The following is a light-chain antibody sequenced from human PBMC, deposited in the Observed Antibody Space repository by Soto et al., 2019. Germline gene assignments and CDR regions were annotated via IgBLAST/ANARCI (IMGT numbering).Light chain of an antibody. J-gene: IGKJ4*01. CDR1: QSVSSN. Sequence: EIVMTQSPATLSVSPGDRATLSCRASQSVSSNLAWYQQKPGQAPRLLIYGASTRATGIPARFSGSGSGTDFTLTISSLQSEDFAVYYCQQYNNWLSTFGGGTKVEIK. CDR2: GAS. CDR3: QQYNNWLST. V-gene: IGKV3-15*01.